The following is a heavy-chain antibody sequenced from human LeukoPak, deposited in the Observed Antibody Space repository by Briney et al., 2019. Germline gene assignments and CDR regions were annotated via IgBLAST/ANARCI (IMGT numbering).Heavy chain of an antibody. D-gene: IGHD5-12*01. J-gene: IGHJ4*02. CDR2: ITYSGSTI. Sequence: QPGGSPRLSCAASGFTFSSYSMNWVRQAPGKGLEWVSYITYSGSTIYYADSVKGRFTISRDNAKNSLYLQMNSLRAEDTALYYCARDLSPYSGYDLGKDYWGQGTLVTVSS. CDR3: ARDLSPYSGYDLGKDY. CDR1: GFTFSSYS. V-gene: IGHV3-48*01.